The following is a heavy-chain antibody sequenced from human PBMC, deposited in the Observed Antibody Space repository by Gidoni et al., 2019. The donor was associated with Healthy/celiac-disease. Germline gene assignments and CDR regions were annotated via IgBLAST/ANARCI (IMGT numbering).Heavy chain of an antibody. CDR1: GSTFSSYA. CDR3: VKGLWFGELSSYFDY. CDR2: ISSNGGST. V-gene: IGHV3-64D*06. J-gene: IGHJ4*02. D-gene: IGHD3-10*01. Sequence: EVQLVESGGGLVQPGGSLRLSCSASGSTFSSYAMHWVRQAPGKGLEYVSAISSNGGSTYYADSVKGRFTISRDNSKNTLYLQMSSLRAEDTAVYYCVKGLWFGELSSYFDYWGQGTLVTVSS.